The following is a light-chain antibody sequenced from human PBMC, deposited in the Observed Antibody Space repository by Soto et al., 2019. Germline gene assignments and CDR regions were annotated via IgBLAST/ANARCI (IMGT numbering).Light chain of an antibody. V-gene: IGLV2-23*01. CDR3: CSYAGSSTNYV. J-gene: IGLJ1*01. CDR1: SSDVGSSKF. Sequence: QSALTQPASVSGSPGQSIIISCAGTSSDVGSSKFVSWYQQYPGKVPKLMIFEDSKRPLGVSNRFSGSKSGNTASLTISGLQAEDEADYYCCSYAGSSTNYVFGTGTKLTVL. CDR2: EDS.